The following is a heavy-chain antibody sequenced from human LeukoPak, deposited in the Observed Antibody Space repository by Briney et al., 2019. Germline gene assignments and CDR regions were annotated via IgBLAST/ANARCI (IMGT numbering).Heavy chain of an antibody. D-gene: IGHD2-2*01. CDR2: ISSSSSYI. CDR1: FXFSXYS. J-gene: IGHJ4*02. V-gene: IGHV3-21*01. CDR3: ARVIVVVPAAQFFDY. Sequence: FXFSXYSMNXVRQAPGKXLEWVXXISSSSSYIYYADSVKGRFTISRDNAKNSLYLQMNSLRAEGTAVYYCARVIVVVPAAQFFDYWGQGTLVTVSS.